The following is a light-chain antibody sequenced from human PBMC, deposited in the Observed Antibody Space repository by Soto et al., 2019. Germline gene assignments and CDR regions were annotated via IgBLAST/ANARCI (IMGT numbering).Light chain of an antibody. J-gene: IGKJ1*01. CDR3: QQSYSTPPT. V-gene: IGKV1-39*01. CDR2: AAS. CDR1: QSISSY. Sequence: DIQMTQSPSSLSASVGDRVTITCRASQSISSYLNWYQQKPGKAPKLLIYAASSLQSGVPSRFSGSGFGTDFTFTFSILQPEDFATYYCQQSYSTPPTFGQGTKVDIK.